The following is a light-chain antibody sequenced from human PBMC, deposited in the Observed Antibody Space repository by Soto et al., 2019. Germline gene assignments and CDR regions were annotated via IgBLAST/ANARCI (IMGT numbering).Light chain of an antibody. Sequence: ETVMTQSPVALSVSPGERATLSCRARQNVRKNLAWYQQKPGQAPRLLIYGASSRATGIPDRFSGSGSGTDFTLTIARLEPGDFAVYYCQQYGNSPQTFGQGTKVDIK. V-gene: IGKV3-20*01. J-gene: IGKJ1*01. CDR1: QNVRKN. CDR2: GAS. CDR3: QQYGNSPQT.